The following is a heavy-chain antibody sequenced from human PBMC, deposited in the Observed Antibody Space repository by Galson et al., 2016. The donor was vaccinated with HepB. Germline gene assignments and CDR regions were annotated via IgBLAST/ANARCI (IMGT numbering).Heavy chain of an antibody. Sequence: SLRLSCAASGFSFSSFGMHWVRQAPGKGLEWVALTSSDGNHKFYADSVRGRFIVSRDNSENTLFLQMDSLRPEGTAVYYCARDKQWLVYFDYWGQGTLVTVSS. D-gene: IGHD6-19*01. CDR3: ARDKQWLVYFDY. CDR1: GFSFSSFG. V-gene: IGHV3-30*05. J-gene: IGHJ4*02. CDR2: TSSDGNHK.